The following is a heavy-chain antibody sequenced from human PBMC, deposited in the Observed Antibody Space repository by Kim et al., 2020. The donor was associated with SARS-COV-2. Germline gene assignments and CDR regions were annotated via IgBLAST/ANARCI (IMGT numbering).Heavy chain of an antibody. J-gene: IGHJ4*02. D-gene: IGHD2-8*01. Sequence: SVKGQFTISRHNSKNTLYLQMNSLRADDTAVYYCAKDLRTKHPYPGVFDYWGQGTLVTVSS. V-gene: IGHV3-23*01. CDR3: AKDLRTKHPYPGVFDY.